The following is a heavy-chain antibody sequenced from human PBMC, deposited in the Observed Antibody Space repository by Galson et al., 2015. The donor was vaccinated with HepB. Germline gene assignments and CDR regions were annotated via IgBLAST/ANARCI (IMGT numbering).Heavy chain of an antibody. V-gene: IGHV3-30*18. J-gene: IGHJ4*02. Sequence: SLRLSCAASGFIFSSYGMHWVRQAPGKGLEWVAVISYDGSNKYYADSVKGRFTISRDNSKHTLYLQMNSLRAEDTAVYYCAKEIYSSSRVFDYWGQGTLVTVSS. CDR2: ISYDGSNK. D-gene: IGHD6-13*01. CDR1: GFIFSSYG. CDR3: AKEIYSSSRVFDY.